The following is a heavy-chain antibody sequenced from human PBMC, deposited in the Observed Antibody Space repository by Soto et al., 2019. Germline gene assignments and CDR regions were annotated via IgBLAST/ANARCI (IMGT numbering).Heavy chain of an antibody. CDR2: IYNSETT. Sequence: QVQLQESGPGLVKPSQTLSLTCTVSGGSISRGGYYWSWVRQHPGKGLEWIGYIYNSETTYYNPSLKSRVTIFVDKSQNQFSLNLSSVTAADTAVYYCARDPDYWGQGTQVTVSS. V-gene: IGHV4-31*03. CDR3: ARDPDY. CDR1: GGSISRGGYY. J-gene: IGHJ4*02.